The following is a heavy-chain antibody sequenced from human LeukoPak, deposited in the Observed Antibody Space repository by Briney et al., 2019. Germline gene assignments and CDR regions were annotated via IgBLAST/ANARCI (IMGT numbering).Heavy chain of an antibody. V-gene: IGHV3-11*05. D-gene: IGHD2-2*01. J-gene: IGHJ2*01. Sequence: GGSLRLSCAASGFTFSDYYMSWIRQAPGKGLEWVSYISSSSSYTNYADSVKGRFTISRDNAKNSLYLQMNSLRAEDTAVYYCARDSRYQLLHWYFDLWGRGTLVTVSS. CDR1: GFTFSDYY. CDR3: ARDSRYQLLHWYFDL. CDR2: ISSSSSYT.